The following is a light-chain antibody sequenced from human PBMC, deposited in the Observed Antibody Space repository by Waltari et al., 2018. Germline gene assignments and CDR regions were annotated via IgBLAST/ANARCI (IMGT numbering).Light chain of an antibody. CDR1: QTISSR. J-gene: IGKJ4*01. Sequence: DIQMTQSPSTLSASVGDRVTITCRASQTISSRLAWYQQKPGKAPKVLISKASTLESGVLSRFSGSGFGTEFTLTITSLQPDDFATYYCQHYNNYPLTFAGGTRVEIK. V-gene: IGKV1-5*03. CDR3: QHYNNYPLT. CDR2: KAS.